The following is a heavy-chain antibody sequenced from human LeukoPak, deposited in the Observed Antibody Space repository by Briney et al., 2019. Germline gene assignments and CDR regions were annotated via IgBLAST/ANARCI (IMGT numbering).Heavy chain of an antibody. Sequence: PGGSLRLSCAVSGFTFNINTMSWLRQAPGKGLEWVSVISESGRDYYTDSVKGRFTISRDNSKNTLYLQMNSLTAEDTATYYCAKSGYNGHDRPHWGLGTLVTVSS. CDR3: AKSGYNGHDRPH. V-gene: IGHV3-23*01. J-gene: IGHJ4*02. CDR1: GFTFNINT. D-gene: IGHD5-12*01. CDR2: ISESGRD.